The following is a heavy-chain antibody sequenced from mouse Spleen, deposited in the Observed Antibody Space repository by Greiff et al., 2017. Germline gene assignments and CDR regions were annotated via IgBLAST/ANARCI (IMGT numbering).Heavy chain of an antibody. CDR3: ARHYYGSSYLD. CDR1: GFTFSSYA. Sequence: DVMLVESGGGLVKPGGSLKLSCAASGFTFSSYAMSWVRQTPEKRLEWVATISSGGSYTYYPDSVKGRFTISRDNAKNTLYLQMSSLRSEDTAMYYCARHYYGSSYLDWGQGTTLTVSS. V-gene: IGHV5-9-1*01. CDR2: ISSGGSYT. D-gene: IGHD1-1*01. J-gene: IGHJ2*01.